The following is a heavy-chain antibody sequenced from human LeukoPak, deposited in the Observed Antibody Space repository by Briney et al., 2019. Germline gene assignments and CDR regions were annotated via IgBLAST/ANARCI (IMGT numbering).Heavy chain of an antibody. CDR2: IYYSGST. V-gene: IGHV4-61*05. CDR1: GGSISSSSYY. J-gene: IGHJ5*02. D-gene: IGHD6-19*01. CDR3: ARFEEQWLVRGWFDP. Sequence: PSETLSLTCTVSGGSISSSSYYWGWIRQPPGKGLEWIGYIYYSGSTNYNPSLKSRVTISVDTSKNQFSLKLSSVTAADTAVYYCARFEEQWLVRGWFDPWGQGTLVTVSS.